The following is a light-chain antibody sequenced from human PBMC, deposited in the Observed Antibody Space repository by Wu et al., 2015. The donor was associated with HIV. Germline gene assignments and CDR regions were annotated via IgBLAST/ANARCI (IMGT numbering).Light chain of an antibody. CDR3: QQYNNWPPWT. CDR2: GAS. CDR1: QSVSSNY. Sequence: EIVLTQSPGTLSLSPGERATLSCRASQSVSSNYLAWYQQKPGQTPRLLIYGASSRATGIPDRFSGSGFGTDFTLTISRLEPEDFAVYYCQQYNNWPPWTFGQGTKVEIK. V-gene: IGKV3-20*01. J-gene: IGKJ1*01.